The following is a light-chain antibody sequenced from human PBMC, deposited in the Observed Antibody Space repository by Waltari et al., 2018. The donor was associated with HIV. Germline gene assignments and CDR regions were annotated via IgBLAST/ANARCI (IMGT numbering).Light chain of an antibody. CDR2: AVN. Sequence: QSALTQPASVSGSPGQSITISCTGTSSDVGNYNYVSWFQQPPDKAPTLILFAVNKRPSGVSSRFSGSKSAKTASLTISGLQPEDEGDYFCTSYTSSDTWVFGGGTKVTVL. CDR1: SSDVGNYNY. CDR3: TSYTSSDTWV. J-gene: IGLJ3*02. V-gene: IGLV2-14*03.